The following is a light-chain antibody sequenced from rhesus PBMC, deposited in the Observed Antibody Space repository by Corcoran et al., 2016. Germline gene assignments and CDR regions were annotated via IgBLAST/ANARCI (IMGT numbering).Light chain of an antibody. V-gene: IGKV4-1*01. CDR1: QSLLYSSNNKNY. CDR2: WAS. Sequence: DIVMTQSPDSLAVSLGERVTINCKSSQSLLYSSNNKNYLAWYQQKPGQVPKLLIYWASTRESGVTNRFSGRGSGTCCTLTISGLQAEDGAVYYCQQYYISPYSFGQGTKVEIK. CDR3: QQYYISPYS. J-gene: IGKJ2*01.